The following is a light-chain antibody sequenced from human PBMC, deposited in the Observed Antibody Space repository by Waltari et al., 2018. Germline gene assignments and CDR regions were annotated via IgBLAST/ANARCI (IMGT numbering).Light chain of an antibody. V-gene: IGLV2-14*01. CDR1: SSDIGGYNY. CDR3: SSYTSSSTLV. Sequence: QSALTQPASVSGSPGQSITISCTGTSSDIGGYNYVFWYQQHPGKAPKLTICEVSHRPSGVFDRFSGSKSGNTASLTISGLQAEDEADYYCSSYTSSSTLVFGGGTKVTVL. J-gene: IGLJ2*01. CDR2: EVS.